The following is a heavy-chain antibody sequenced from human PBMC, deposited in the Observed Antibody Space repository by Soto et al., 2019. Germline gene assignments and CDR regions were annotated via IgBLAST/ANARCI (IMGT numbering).Heavy chain of an antibody. Sequence: SETLSLTCTVSGGSVSSGSYYWSWIRQPPGKGLEWIGYIYYSGSTNYNPSLKSRVTISVDTSKNQFSLKLSSVTAADTAVYYCAREPGYCSSTSCYTGDAFDVWGQGTMVTVSS. CDR1: GGSVSSGSYY. D-gene: IGHD2-2*02. CDR3: AREPGYCSSTSCYTGDAFDV. CDR2: IYYSGST. J-gene: IGHJ3*01. V-gene: IGHV4-61*01.